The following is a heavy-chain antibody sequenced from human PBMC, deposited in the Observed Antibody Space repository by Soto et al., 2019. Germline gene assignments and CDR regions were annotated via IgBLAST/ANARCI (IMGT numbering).Heavy chain of an antibody. CDR2: IYYSGIT. D-gene: IGHD4-17*01. V-gene: IGHV4-59*08. Sequence: SETLSLTYTVCSGSISSYYWSWIRQPPGKGLEWIGYIYYSGITNYNPSLTSRVTISVDTSKNQFSLKLSSVTAADTAVYYCARRYGAYFDYWGQGTRVTVS. CDR1: SGSISSYY. CDR3: ARRYGAYFDY. J-gene: IGHJ4*02.